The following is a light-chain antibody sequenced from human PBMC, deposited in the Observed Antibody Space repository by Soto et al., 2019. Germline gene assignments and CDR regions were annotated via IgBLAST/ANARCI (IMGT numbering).Light chain of an antibody. CDR2: DVS. CDR3: ASYTNSITYG. Sequence: QSVLTQPASVSGSPGQSITISCTGTNSDVGGYNYVSWYQQHPGKAPKLLIYDVSSRPSGLSNRFSGSKSGNTASLIISGLQAEDEADYYCASYTNSITYGFGSGTKVTV. J-gene: IGLJ1*01. V-gene: IGLV2-14*03. CDR1: NSDVGGYNY.